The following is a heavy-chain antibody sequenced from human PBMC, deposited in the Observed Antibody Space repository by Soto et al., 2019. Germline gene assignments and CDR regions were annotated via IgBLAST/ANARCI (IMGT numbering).Heavy chain of an antibody. J-gene: IGHJ6*02. D-gene: IGHD1-1*01. CDR1: GYTFTSYY. CDR3: ERGTVTGIEYNFYYYGRDV. Sequence: ASVKVSGKASGYTFTSYYMHWVRQAPGQGLEWMGIINPSGGSTSYAQKFQGRVTMTRDTSTSTVYMELSSVRSEDTAVYYCERGTVTGIEYNFYYYGRDVWSHGTTVIVSS. CDR2: INPSGGST. V-gene: IGHV1-46*01.